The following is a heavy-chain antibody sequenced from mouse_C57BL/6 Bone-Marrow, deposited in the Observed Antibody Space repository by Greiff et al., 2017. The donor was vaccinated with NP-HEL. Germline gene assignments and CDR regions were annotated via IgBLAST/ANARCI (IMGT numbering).Heavy chain of an antibody. D-gene: IGHD2-4*01. J-gene: IGHJ1*03. CDR3: TTGIYYDYDGWYFDV. CDR1: GFNIKDYY. Sequence: EVQLQQSGAELVRPGASVKLSCTASGFNIKDYYMHWVKQRPEQGLEWIGWIDPENGDTEYASKFQGKATITADTSSNTAYLQLSSLTSEDTAVYYCTTGIYYDYDGWYFDVWGTGTTVTVSA. V-gene: IGHV14-4*01. CDR2: IDPENGDT.